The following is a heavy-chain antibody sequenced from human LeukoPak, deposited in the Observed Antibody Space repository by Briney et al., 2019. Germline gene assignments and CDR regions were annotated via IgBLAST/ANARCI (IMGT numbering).Heavy chain of an antibody. D-gene: IGHD6-19*01. CDR3: AKPISGGLAVTADWFHP. Sequence: GGSLRLSCAASGFAFNVYGMSWLRQPPGKGLEWVSTINANSGTTSYAASVRGRFSISRDNSKSTLYLQLSTLRADDTATYYCAKPISGGLAVTADWFHPWGQGTLVVVSS. V-gene: IGHV3-23*01. CDR2: INANSGTT. CDR1: GFAFNVYG. J-gene: IGHJ5*01.